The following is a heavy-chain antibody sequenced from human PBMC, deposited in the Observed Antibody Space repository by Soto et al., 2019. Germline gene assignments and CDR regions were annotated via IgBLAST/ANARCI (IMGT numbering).Heavy chain of an antibody. V-gene: IGHV3-21*01. CDR3: AREDPGPTVVTATQAFDI. CDR2: ISSSSSYI. CDR1: GFTFSSYS. Sequence: EVQLVESGGGLVKPGGSLRLSCAASGFTFSSYSMNWVRQAPGKGLEWVSSISSSSSYIYYADSVKGRFTISRDNAKNSLYLQMNSLRAEDTAVYYCAREDPGPTVVTATQAFDIWGQGTMVTVSS. D-gene: IGHD2-21*02. J-gene: IGHJ3*02.